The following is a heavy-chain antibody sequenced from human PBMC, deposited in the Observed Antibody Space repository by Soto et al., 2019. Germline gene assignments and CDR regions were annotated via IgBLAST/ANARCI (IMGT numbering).Heavy chain of an antibody. CDR3: ARGRITGTATMGY. Sequence: SETLSLTCAVYGGFVSSGSYYWSWIRQPPGKGLEWIGEMSHSGGTHFNPSLKSRVTISVDTSKNQFSLKLSSVTAADTAVYYCARGRITGTATMGYWGQGTLVTVSS. CDR2: MSHSGGT. D-gene: IGHD1-7*01. J-gene: IGHJ4*02. V-gene: IGHV4-61*01. CDR1: GGFVSSGSYY.